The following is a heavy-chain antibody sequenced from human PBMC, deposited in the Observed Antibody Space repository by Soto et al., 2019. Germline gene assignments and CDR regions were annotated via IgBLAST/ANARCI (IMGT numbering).Heavy chain of an antibody. CDR3: ARTTTYYYDSSGYYWFDP. CDR1: GGSISSSSYY. V-gene: IGHV4-39*01. J-gene: IGHJ5*02. Sequence: SETLSLTCTVSGGSISSSSYYWGWIRQPPGKGLEWIGSIYYSGSTYYNPSLKSRVTISVDTSKNQFSLKLSSVTAADTAVYYCARTTTYYYDSSGYYWFDPWGQGTLVTFSS. D-gene: IGHD3-22*01. CDR2: IYYSGST.